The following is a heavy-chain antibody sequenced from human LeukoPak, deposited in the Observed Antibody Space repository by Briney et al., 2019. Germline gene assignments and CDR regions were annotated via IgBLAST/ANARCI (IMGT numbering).Heavy chain of an antibody. CDR2: ISGSGGST. CDR1: GFTFSNYA. D-gene: IGHD6-19*01. J-gene: IGHJ4*02. V-gene: IGHV3-23*01. Sequence: GGSLRLSCAASGFTFSNYAMSWVRQAPGKGLEWVSAISGSGGSTYYADSVKGRFTISRDNSKNTLYLQMNSLRAEDTAVYYCAKIVAGTSGGSYYFDYWGQGTLVTVSS. CDR3: AKIVAGTSGGSYYFDY.